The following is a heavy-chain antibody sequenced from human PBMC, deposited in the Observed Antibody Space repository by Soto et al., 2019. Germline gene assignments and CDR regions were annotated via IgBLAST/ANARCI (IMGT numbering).Heavy chain of an antibody. J-gene: IGHJ5*02. V-gene: IGHV4-34*01. CDR1: GGSFSGYY. Sequence: KPSETLSLTCAVYGGSFSGYYWSWIRQPPGKGLEWIGEINHSGSTNYNPSLKSRVTISVDTSKNQFSLRLTSVTAADTAVYYCARVRDWFDPWGQGTLVTVSS. D-gene: IGHD3-3*01. CDR3: ARVRDWFDP. CDR2: INHSGST.